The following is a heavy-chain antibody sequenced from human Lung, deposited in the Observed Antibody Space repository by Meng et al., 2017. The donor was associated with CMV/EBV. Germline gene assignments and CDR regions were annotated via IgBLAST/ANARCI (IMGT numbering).Heavy chain of an antibody. D-gene: IGHD6-19*01. J-gene: IGHJ4*02. CDR2: IYHSGGT. V-gene: IGHV4-4*02. CDR1: HGSTTLRNW. CDR3: ASFPPPGKQWLVTDY. Sequence: ESGPGLVNPSRPLLPRCRVHHGSTTLRNWLSWVRQPPGKGLGWIGEIYHSGGTNYNPSLKSRVTISVYKSKNQFSMKLSSVTAADTAVYYCASFPPPGKQWLVTDYWGQGTLVTVSS.